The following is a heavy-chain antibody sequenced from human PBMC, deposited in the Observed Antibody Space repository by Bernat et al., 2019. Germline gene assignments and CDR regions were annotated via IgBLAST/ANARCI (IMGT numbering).Heavy chain of an antibody. CDR1: GFTFSSYA. CDR3: AKCPHDSSGYYYYFDY. D-gene: IGHD3-22*01. CDR2: ISGSGGST. V-gene: IGHV3-23*01. J-gene: IGHJ4*02. Sequence: EVQLLESGGGLVQPGGSLRLSCAASGFTFSSYAMSWVRQAPGKGLEWVSAISGSGGSTYYADSVKGRFTISRDNSKNTLYLQMNGLRAEDTAVDYGAKCPHDSSGYYYYFDYGGQGTLVTVSS.